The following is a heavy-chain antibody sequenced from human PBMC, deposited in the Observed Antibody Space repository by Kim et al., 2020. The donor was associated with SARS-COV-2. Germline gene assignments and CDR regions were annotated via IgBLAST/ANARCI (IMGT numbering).Heavy chain of an antibody. V-gene: IGHV5-51*01. D-gene: IGHD6-13*01. CDR3: AREVAAAGTGWFDP. J-gene: IGHJ5*02. Sequence: SPSFQGQVTISADKSISTAYLQWSSLKASDTAMYYCAREVAAAGTGWFDPWGQGTLVTVSS.